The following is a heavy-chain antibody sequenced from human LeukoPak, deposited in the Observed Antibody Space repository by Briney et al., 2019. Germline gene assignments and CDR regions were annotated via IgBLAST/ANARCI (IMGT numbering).Heavy chain of an antibody. V-gene: IGHV2-5*02. D-gene: IGHD3-10*01. CDR1: GFSLSTSGVG. CDR3: AHSTMVRGVIILPLDY. Sequence: SGPTLVKPTQTLTLTCTFSGFSLSTSGVGVGWIRQPPGKALEWLALIYWDDDKRYSPSLKSRLTITKDTSKNQVVLTMTNMDPVDTATYYCAHSTMVRGVIILPLDYWGQGTLVTVSS. CDR2: IYWDDDK. J-gene: IGHJ4*02.